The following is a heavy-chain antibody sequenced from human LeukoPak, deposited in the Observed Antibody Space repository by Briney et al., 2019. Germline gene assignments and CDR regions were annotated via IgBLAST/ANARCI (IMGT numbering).Heavy chain of an antibody. Sequence: GGSLRLSCAGSGFIFNNYAMHWVRQPAGKGLEWVSGISWNSGSIDYADSVKGRFTISRDNAKNSLYLQMNSLRVEDTAFYYCAKDNRRHYTSGPNPDSLHWGQGALVTVSS. CDR2: ISWNSGSI. CDR1: GFIFNNYA. CDR3: AKDNRRHYTSGPNPDSLH. V-gene: IGHV3-9*01. D-gene: IGHD6-19*01. J-gene: IGHJ4*02.